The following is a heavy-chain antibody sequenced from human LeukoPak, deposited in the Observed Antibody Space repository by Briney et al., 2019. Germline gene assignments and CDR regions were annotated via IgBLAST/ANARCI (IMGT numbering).Heavy chain of an antibody. J-gene: IGHJ5*02. V-gene: IGHV1-69*04. D-gene: IGHD3-3*01. CDR2: IIPILVIA. CDR1: GGTFSSYA. Sequence: GASVKVSCKASGGTFSSYAISCVRQAPGQGLEWMGRIIPILVIANYAQKFQGRVTITAEKSTSTAYMELSSLRSEDTAVYYCARTAYPTIFGVVNDWCDPWGQGTLVTVSS. CDR3: ARTAYPTIFGVVNDWCDP.